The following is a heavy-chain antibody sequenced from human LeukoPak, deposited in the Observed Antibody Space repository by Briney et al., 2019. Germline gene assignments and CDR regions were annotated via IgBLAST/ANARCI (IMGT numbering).Heavy chain of an antibody. D-gene: IGHD5-18*01. J-gene: IGHJ4*02. V-gene: IGHV3-30*03. CDR3: ARARRVDTAMWFVY. CDR2: ISYDGSNK. Sequence: GGSLRLSCAASGFTFSSYGMHWVRQAPGKGLEWVAVISYDGSNKYYADSVKGRFTISRDNSKNTLYLQMNSLRSDDTAVYYCARARRVDTAMWFVYWGQGTLVTVSS. CDR1: GFTFSSYG.